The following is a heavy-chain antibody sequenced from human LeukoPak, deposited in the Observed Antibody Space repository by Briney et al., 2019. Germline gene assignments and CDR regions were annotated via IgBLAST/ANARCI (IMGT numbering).Heavy chain of an antibody. J-gene: IGHJ4*02. D-gene: IGHD4-11*01. Sequence: PGGSLRLSCAASGFTFDDYTMHWVRQAPGKGLEWVSLISWDGGSTYYADSVKGRFTIPRDNSKNSLYLQMNSLRTEDTALYYCAKDLISLATVTMGAFDYWGQGTLVTVSS. V-gene: IGHV3-43*01. CDR3: AKDLISLATVTMGAFDY. CDR2: ISWDGGST. CDR1: GFTFDDYT.